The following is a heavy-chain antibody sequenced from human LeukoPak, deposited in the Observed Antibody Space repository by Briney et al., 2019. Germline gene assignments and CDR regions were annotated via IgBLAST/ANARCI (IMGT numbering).Heavy chain of an antibody. CDR2: ISSSSSYI. V-gene: IGHV3-21*01. Sequence: GGSLRLSCAASGFTFSSYSMNWVRQAPGKGLEWVSSISSSSSYIYYADSVKGRFTISRDNAKNSLYLQMNSLRAEDTAMYYCARLIVGAIDYWGQGSLVTVSS. CDR3: ARLIVGAIDY. J-gene: IGHJ4*02. CDR1: GFTFSSYS. D-gene: IGHD1-26*01.